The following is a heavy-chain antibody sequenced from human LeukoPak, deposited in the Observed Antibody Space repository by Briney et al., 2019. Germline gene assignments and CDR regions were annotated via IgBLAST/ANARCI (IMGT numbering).Heavy chain of an antibody. D-gene: IGHD2-15*01. CDR2: INTYTGTT. V-gene: IGHV1-18*01. Sequence: ASVKLSCKASGDTFSSYGINWVRQAPGQGLEWLGWINTYTGTTDYAQRFQGRVTMTTDTSTTTLYLDLISLRSDDTAVYYCARYARGGRSYLDSWGQGTLVTVSS. CDR3: ARYARGGRSYLDS. J-gene: IGHJ4*02. CDR1: GDTFSSYG.